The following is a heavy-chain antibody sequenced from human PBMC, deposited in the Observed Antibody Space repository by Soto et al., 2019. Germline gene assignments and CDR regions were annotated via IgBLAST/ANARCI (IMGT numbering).Heavy chain of an antibody. CDR2: IIPIFGTA. V-gene: IGHV1-69*13. CDR1: GGTFSSYA. CDR3: ARDLGGRGYSSSWQSY. J-gene: IGHJ4*02. D-gene: IGHD6-13*01. Sequence: SVKVSCKASGGTFSSYAISWVRQAPGQGLEWMGGIIPIFGTASYAQKFQGRVTITADESTSTAYMELSSLRSEDTAVYYCARDLGGRGYSSSWQSYWGQGTLVTVSS.